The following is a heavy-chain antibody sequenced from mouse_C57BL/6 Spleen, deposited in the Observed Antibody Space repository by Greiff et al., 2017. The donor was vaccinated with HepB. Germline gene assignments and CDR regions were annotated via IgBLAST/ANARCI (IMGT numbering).Heavy chain of an antibody. CDR2: ISGGGGNT. D-gene: IGHD1-1*01. Sequence: EVQLVESGGGLVKPGGSLKLSCAASGFTFSSYTMSWVRQTPEKRLEWVATISGGGGNTYYPDSVKGRFTISRDNAKNTLYLQMSSLRSEDTALYYYARHPSTGVERTWFAYWGQGTLVTVSA. CDR3: ARHPSTGVERTWFAY. CDR1: GFTFSSYT. J-gene: IGHJ3*01. V-gene: IGHV5-9*01.